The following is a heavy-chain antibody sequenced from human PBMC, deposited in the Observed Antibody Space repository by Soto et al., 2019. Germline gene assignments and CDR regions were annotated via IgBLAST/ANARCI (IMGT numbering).Heavy chain of an antibody. CDR3: AKDASPAELPRLDY. CDR2: ISYDGSNK. V-gene: IGHV3-30*18. CDR1: GFTFSSYG. D-gene: IGHD1-26*01. Sequence: QVQLVESGGGVVQPGRSLRLSCAASGFTFSSYGMHWVRQAPGKGLEWVAVISYDGSNKYYADSVKGRFTISRDNSKNTLYLQMNSLRAEDTAVYYCAKDASPAELPRLDYWGQGTLVTVSS. J-gene: IGHJ4*02.